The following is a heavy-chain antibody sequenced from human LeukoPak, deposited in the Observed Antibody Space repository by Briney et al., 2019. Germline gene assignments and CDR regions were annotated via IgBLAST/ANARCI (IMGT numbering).Heavy chain of an antibody. Sequence: GAPVKVSCKPVEDTFTAYYMLWVRRAPGQGLERIGWINVKSGGTNYAQKFQGRVTVTRDTSIRTAYMELSSLRSDDTALYYCARGNGYPFYFYFWGQGTLVTVSS. J-gene: IGHJ4*02. V-gene: IGHV1-2*02. CDR2: INVKSGGT. CDR1: EDTFTAYY. CDR3: ARGNGYPFYFYF. D-gene: IGHD5-18*01.